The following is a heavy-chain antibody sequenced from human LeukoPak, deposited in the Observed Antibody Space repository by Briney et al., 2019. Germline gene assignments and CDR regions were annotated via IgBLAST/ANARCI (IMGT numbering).Heavy chain of an antibody. Sequence: GGSLRLSCAASGFTFSSYAMSWVRQAPGKGLEWVSVIYSGGSTYYADSVKGRFTISRDNSKNTLYLQMNSLRAEDTAVYYCARFGELFHIDYWGQGTLVTVSS. D-gene: IGHD3-10*01. V-gene: IGHV3-66*01. J-gene: IGHJ4*02. CDR3: ARFGELFHIDY. CDR2: IYSGGST. CDR1: GFTFSSYA.